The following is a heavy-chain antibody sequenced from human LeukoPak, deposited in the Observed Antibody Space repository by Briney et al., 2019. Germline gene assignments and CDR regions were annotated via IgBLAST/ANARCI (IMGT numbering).Heavy chain of an antibody. Sequence: ASVKVSCKASGGTFSSYAISWVRQAPGKGLEWMGGFDPEDGETIYAQKFQGRVTMTEDTSTDTAYMELSSLRSEDTAVYYCATVGLLEWLSPFDYWGQGTLVTVSS. CDR1: GGTFSSYA. CDR3: ATVGLLEWLSPFDY. CDR2: FDPEDGET. J-gene: IGHJ4*02. V-gene: IGHV1-24*01. D-gene: IGHD3-3*01.